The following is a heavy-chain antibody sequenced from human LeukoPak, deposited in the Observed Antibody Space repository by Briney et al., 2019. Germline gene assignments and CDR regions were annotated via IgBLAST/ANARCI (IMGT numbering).Heavy chain of an antibody. CDR1: GFTFSNYA. J-gene: IGHJ4*02. CDR2: ISGSGGST. V-gene: IGHV3-23*01. D-gene: IGHD3-22*01. CDR3: ARAGQYQYNSAGYFPDY. Sequence: GGSLRLSCAASGFTFSNYAMSWVRLAPGKGLEWVSGISGSGGSTYYADSVKGRFTISGDNSKNTLYLQMNSLTDEDTAVYYCARAGQYQYNSAGYFPDYWGQGTLVTVSS.